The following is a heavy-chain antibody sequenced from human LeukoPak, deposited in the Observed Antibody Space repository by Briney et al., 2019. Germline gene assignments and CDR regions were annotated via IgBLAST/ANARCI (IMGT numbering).Heavy chain of an antibody. D-gene: IGHD2-15*01. CDR2: IYHSGST. CDR3: AGPSGRDYYYYMDV. CDR1: GGSISSSYW. J-gene: IGHJ6*03. V-gene: IGHV4-4*02. Sequence: SETLSLTCGVSGGSISSSYWWSWVRQPPGKGLEWIGEIYHSGSTNYNPSLKGRVTISMDKSKNQFSLNLSSVTAADTAVYYCAGPSGRDYYYYMDVWGKGTTVTISS.